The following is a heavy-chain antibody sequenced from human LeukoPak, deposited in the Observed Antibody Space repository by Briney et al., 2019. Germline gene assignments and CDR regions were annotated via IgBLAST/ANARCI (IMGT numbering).Heavy chain of an antibody. CDR3: ARDSPSTFFDY. CDR1: GGSISGGSYY. D-gene: IGHD3-16*01. J-gene: IGHJ4*02. Sequence: SETLSLTCTVSGGSISGGSYYWTWIRQPAGKGLEWIGRIYTSGSTNYNPSLKSRVTISVDTSKNQFSLKLTSVTAADTAVYYCARDSPSTFFDYWGQGTPVTVSS. CDR2: IYTSGST. V-gene: IGHV4-61*02.